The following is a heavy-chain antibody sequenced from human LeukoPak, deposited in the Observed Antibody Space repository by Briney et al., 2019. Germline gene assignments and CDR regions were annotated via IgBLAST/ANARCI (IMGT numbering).Heavy chain of an antibody. CDR2: ISYDGSNK. J-gene: IGHJ6*02. V-gene: IGHV3-30*18. D-gene: IGHD6-6*01. CDR1: GFTFSSYG. CDR3: AKGSIAAPLYYYYYGMDV. Sequence: SGGSLRLSCAASGFTFSSYGMHWVRQAPGKGLEWVAVISYDGSNKYYADSVKGRFTISRDNSKNALYLQMNSLRAEDTAVYYCAKGSIAAPLYYYYYGMDVWGQGTTVTVSS.